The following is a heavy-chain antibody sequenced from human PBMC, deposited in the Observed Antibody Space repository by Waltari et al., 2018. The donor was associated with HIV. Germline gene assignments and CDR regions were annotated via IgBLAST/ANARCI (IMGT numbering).Heavy chain of an antibody. CDR3: ARVSSGGGGGNRYFDY. CDR1: GVPISSYY. J-gene: IGHJ4*02. D-gene: IGHD2-15*01. CDR2: IYYIGST. V-gene: IGHV4-59*01. Sequence: QVQLQESGPGLVKPSETVSLTCTVPGVPISSYYWTWIRQPPGKGLEWIGYIYYIGSTNYNPSLKSRVTISVDTSKNQFSLKLSSVTAADTAVYYCARVSSGGGGGNRYFDYWGQGALVTVSS.